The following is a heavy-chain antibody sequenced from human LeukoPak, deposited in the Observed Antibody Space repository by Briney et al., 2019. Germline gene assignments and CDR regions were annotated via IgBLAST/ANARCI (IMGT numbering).Heavy chain of an antibody. D-gene: IGHD3-3*01. J-gene: IGHJ1*01. CDR3: ARSGYDFWSGYSQYFQH. Sequence: PSETLSLTCAVYGGSFSGYYWSWIRQPPGKGLEWIGEINHSGSTNYNPSLKSRVTISVDTSKNQFSLKLSSVTPADTAVYYCARSGYDFWSGYSQYFQHWGQGTLVTVSS. CDR2: INHSGST. V-gene: IGHV4-34*01. CDR1: GGSFSGYY.